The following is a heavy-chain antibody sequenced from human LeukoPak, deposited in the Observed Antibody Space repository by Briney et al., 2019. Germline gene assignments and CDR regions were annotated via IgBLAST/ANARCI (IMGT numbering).Heavy chain of an antibody. CDR2: IRSKAYGGTT. CDR1: GFTLGDYA. D-gene: IGHD2-15*01. J-gene: IGHJ4*02. Sequence: PGGSLRLSCTASGFTLGDYAMSWFRQAPGKGLVGVGFIRSKAYGGTTEYAASVKGRFTISRDDSKSITYLQRNSMTAEYSARDYCNSRGSYSYSYYFDDRGQGTMVTVSS. V-gene: IGHV3-49*03. CDR3: NSRGSYSYSYYFDD.